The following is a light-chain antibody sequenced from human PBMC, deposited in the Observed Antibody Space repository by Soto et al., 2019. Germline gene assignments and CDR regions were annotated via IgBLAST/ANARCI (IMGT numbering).Light chain of an antibody. V-gene: IGKV3-15*01. CDR2: GAS. Sequence: IVMKQSPATLSVSPGERATLSCRASQSVRSNLAWYQQKPGQAPRLLIYGASTRATGIPARFSGSGSGTEFTLTISSLQSEDFAVYYCQQYNNWPSITFGQGTRLEIK. CDR3: QQYNNWPSIT. CDR1: QSVRSN. J-gene: IGKJ5*01.